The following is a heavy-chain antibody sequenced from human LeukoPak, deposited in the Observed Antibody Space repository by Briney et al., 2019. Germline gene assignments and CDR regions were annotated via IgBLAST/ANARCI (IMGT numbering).Heavy chain of an antibody. CDR3: ARIAQD. CDR2: INPSSGGT. V-gene: IGHV1-2*02. Sequence: APVKVSCKASGYTFTGYYMHWVRQAPGQGLEWMGWINPSSGGTHYAQKFQGRVTLTTDTSIRTGYMELNRLTSDDTAVYYCARIAQDWGQGTLVTVSS. J-gene: IGHJ4*02. CDR1: GYTFTGYY.